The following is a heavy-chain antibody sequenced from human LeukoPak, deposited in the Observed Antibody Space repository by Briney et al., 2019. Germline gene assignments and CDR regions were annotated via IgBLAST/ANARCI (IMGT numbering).Heavy chain of an antibody. CDR2: IIPIFGTA. D-gene: IGHD1-26*01. CDR1: GGTFSSYA. V-gene: IGHV1-69*01. Sequence: AASVKVSCKASGGTFSSYAISWVRQAPGQGLEWMGGIIPIFGTANYAQKFQGRVTITADESTSTAYKELSSLRSEDTAVYYCARDCGDSGSYYWDAFDIWGQGTMVTVSS. CDR3: ARDCGDSGSYYWDAFDI. J-gene: IGHJ3*02.